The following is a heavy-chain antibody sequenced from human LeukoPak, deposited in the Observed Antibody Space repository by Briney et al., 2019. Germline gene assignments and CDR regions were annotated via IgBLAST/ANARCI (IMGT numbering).Heavy chain of an antibody. D-gene: IGHD2-15*01. CDR2: INWNGGST. CDR3: GREPPVILVGEGASDNYYRDV. CDR1: GFTFDDYG. J-gene: IGHJ6*03. V-gene: IGHV3-20*04. Sequence: PGGSLRLSCAASGFTFDDYGMSWVRQAPGKGLEWVSGINWNGGSTGYADSVKGRFTISRDNAKNSLYLQMNSLRAEDTALYYWGREPPVILVGEGASDNYYRDVWGKGNTVTISS.